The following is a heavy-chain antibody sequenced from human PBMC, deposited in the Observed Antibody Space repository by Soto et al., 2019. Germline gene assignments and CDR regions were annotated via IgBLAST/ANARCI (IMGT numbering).Heavy chain of an antibody. CDR3: ARDNPDNWFAP. CDR1: GGSISSYY. CDR2: IYYSGST. J-gene: IGHJ5*02. V-gene: IGHV4-59*01. Sequence: SETLSLTCTVSGGSISSYYWSWIRQPPGKGLEWIGYIYYSGSTNYNPSLKSRVTISVDTSKNQFSLKLSSVTAADTAVYYCARDNPDNWFAPWGQGTLVTVSS.